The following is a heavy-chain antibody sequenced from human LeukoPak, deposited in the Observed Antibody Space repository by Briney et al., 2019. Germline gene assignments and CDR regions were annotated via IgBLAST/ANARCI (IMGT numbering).Heavy chain of an antibody. CDR2: IYHSGSA. D-gene: IGHD5-24*01. CDR3: ARSSAGSNRYFDY. V-gene: IGHV4-59*01. CDR1: GGSISNYF. J-gene: IGHJ4*02. Sequence: SETLSLTCTVSGGSISNYFWSWIRQSPGKGLEWIGYIYHSGSANYNPSLYSRVSISVDTSRNQFSLKLSSVTAADTAVYFCARSSAGSNRYFDYWGRGTLVTVSS.